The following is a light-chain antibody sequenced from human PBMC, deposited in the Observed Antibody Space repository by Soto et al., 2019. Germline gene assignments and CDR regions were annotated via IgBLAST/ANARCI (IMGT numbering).Light chain of an antibody. Sequence: TSSDVGGYDYVSWYQQPPGKAPKVMIYDVSNRHSGVSNRFSGFKSDNTASLTISGLQAEDEADYYCSSYTSSSTYVFGTGTTVTVL. CDR2: DVS. CDR1: SSDVGGYDY. CDR3: SSYTSSSTYV. V-gene: IGLV2-14*04. J-gene: IGLJ1*01.